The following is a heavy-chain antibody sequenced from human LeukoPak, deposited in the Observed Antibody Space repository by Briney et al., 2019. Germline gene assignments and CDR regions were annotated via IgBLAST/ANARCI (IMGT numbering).Heavy chain of an antibody. V-gene: IGHV3-21*01. CDR2: ISSSSSYI. Sequence: GGSLRLSCAASGFTFSSYSMNWVRQAPGKGPEWVSSISSSSSYIYYADSVKGRFTISRDNAKNSLYLQMNSLRAEDTAVYYCAKDISSSLPYYFDYWGQGTLVTVSS. CDR1: GFTFSSYS. CDR3: AKDISSSLPYYFDY. D-gene: IGHD6-13*01. J-gene: IGHJ4*02.